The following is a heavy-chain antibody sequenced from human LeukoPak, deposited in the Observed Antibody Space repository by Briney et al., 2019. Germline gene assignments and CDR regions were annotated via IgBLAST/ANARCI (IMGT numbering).Heavy chain of an antibody. CDR3: AREGCSGGSCYPRFDY. CDR1: ANSISSGYY. J-gene: IGHJ4*02. Sequence: SETLSLTCTVSANSISSGYYWDWIRQPPGKGLEWIGSMYHSGNTYYNPSLKSRVTISVDTSKNQFSLKLSSVTAADTAVYYCAREGCSGGSCYPRFDYWGQGTLVTVSS. CDR2: MYHSGNT. V-gene: IGHV4-38-2*02. D-gene: IGHD2-15*01.